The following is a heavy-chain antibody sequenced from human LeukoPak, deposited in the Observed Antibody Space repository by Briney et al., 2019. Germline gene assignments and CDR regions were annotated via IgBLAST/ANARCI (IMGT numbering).Heavy chain of an antibody. CDR1: GFTFSTSA. J-gene: IGHJ4*02. CDR2: IDYDSSHI. Sequence: KAGGFLRLSCAASGFTFSTSAMNWVRQVPGKGLEWVSSIDYDSSHIYYAASVRGRFTISRDNARDSVYLQMDSLRVEDTAVYYCTRDPLRYLRVGHYDYWGQGTLVAVSS. V-gene: IGHV3-21*01. D-gene: IGHD3-9*01. CDR3: TRDPLRYLRVGHYDY.